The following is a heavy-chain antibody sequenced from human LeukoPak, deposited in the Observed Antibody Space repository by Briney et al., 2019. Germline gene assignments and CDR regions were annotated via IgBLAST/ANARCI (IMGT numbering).Heavy chain of an antibody. J-gene: IGHJ3*02. V-gene: IGHV3-48*03. CDR2: LTTSGSTK. CDR1: GFTFSNYE. D-gene: IGHD3-22*01. CDR3: ARDRDPGYYDTNGYRRVNAFDI. Sequence: GGSLRLSCATSGFTFSNYELNWVRQAPGKGLEWISYLTTSGSTKYYADSVKGRFTISGDNAKNSLFLQMNSLRAEDTAVYYCARDRDPGYYDTNGYRRVNAFDIWGQGTMVTVSS.